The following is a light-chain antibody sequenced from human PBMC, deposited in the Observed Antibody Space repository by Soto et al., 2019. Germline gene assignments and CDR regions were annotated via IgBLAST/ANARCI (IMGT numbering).Light chain of an antibody. CDR3: KERSTWPT. V-gene: IGKV3-11*01. Sequence: EIVMTQSPATLSVSPGERATLSCRASQSVSSYLAWYQQKPGQAPRLLIYDASNRATRIPARFSGSVSETDITLNFRSLEPQDFAVYYSKERSTWPTFGQGTKVDI. J-gene: IGKJ1*01. CDR1: QSVSSY. CDR2: DAS.